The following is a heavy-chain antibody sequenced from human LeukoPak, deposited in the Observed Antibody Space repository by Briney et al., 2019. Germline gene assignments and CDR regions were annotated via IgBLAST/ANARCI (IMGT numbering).Heavy chain of an antibody. Sequence: ASVKVSCKASGYTFTGYYMHWVRQAPGQGLEWMGIINPSGGSTSYAQKFQGRVTMTRDMSTSTVYMELSSLRSEDTAVYYCARAFGYYNAFDIWGQGTMVTVSS. J-gene: IGHJ3*02. CDR3: ARAFGYYNAFDI. CDR1: GYTFTGYY. V-gene: IGHV1-46*01. D-gene: IGHD3-9*01. CDR2: INPSGGST.